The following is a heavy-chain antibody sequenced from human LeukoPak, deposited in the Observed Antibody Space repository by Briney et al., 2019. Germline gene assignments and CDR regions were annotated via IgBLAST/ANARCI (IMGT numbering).Heavy chain of an antibody. CDR1: GGTFSSYA. Sequence: GSSVKVSCKASGGTFSSYAISWVRQAPGQGLEWMGGIIPIFGTANYAQKFQDRVTITADESTSTAYMELSSLRSEDTAVYYCARDFSKGYYGSGSYWPWGQGTLVTVSS. CDR2: IIPIFGTA. J-gene: IGHJ5*02. CDR3: ARDFSKGYYGSGSYWP. D-gene: IGHD3-10*01. V-gene: IGHV1-69*01.